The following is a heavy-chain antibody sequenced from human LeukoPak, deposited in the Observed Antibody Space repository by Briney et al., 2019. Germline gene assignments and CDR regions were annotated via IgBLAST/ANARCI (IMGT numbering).Heavy chain of an antibody. CDR3: ASSSSWYSFDY. Sequence: GASVKVSCKASGHTFTVYYIHWVRQAPGQGLEWMGWIHPGTGDTNYAQKFQGRVTMTRDTSISTAYTELSRLRSDDTAVYYCASSSSWYSFDYWGQGTLVTVSS. CDR2: IHPGTGDT. CDR1: GHTFTVYY. D-gene: IGHD6-13*01. V-gene: IGHV1-2*02. J-gene: IGHJ4*02.